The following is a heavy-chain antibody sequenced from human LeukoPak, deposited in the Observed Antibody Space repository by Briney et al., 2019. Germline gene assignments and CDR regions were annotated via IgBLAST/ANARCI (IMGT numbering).Heavy chain of an antibody. D-gene: IGHD1-26*01. J-gene: IGHJ4*02. V-gene: IGHV1-2*02. CDR1: GYTSTGYY. Sequence: ASVKVSCKASGYTSTGYYMHWVRRAPGQGLEWMGWINPNSGGTNYAQKFQGRVTMTRDTSISTAYMELSRLRSDDTAVYYCARDRGSGIVGANEGYFDYWGQGTLVTVSS. CDR3: ARDRGSGIVGANEGYFDY. CDR2: INPNSGGT.